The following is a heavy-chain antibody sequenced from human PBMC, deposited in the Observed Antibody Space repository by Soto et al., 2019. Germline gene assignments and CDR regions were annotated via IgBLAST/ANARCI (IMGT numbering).Heavy chain of an antibody. Sequence: QVQLVESGGGVVQPGRSLRLSCAASGFTFSSYAMHWVRQAPGKVLEWVAVISYDGSNKYYADSVKGRFTISRDNSKNTLYLQMNSLRAEDTAVYYCAREKTVGATHDYWGQGTLVTVSS. D-gene: IGHD1-26*01. CDR2: ISYDGSNK. CDR1: GFTFSSYA. J-gene: IGHJ4*02. V-gene: IGHV3-30-3*01. CDR3: AREKTVGATHDY.